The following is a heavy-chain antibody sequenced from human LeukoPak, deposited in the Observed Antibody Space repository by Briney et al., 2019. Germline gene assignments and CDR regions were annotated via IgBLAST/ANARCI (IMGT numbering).Heavy chain of an antibody. Sequence: PGGSLRVSCAASGFTISSYWLSWVRQAPGKGLEGVAKIKQDGSEKYYVDSVKGRFTISRENAKNSLYLQMNSLRAEDTAVYYCASGIAAAHYLNPIFDYWGQGTLVTVSS. CDR2: IKQDGSEK. J-gene: IGHJ4*02. CDR1: GFTISSYW. V-gene: IGHV3-7*01. D-gene: IGHD6-13*01. CDR3: ASGIAAAHYLNPIFDY.